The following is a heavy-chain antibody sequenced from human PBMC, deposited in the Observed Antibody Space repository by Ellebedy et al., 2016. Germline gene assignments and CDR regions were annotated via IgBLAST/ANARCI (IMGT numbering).Heavy chain of an antibody. V-gene: IGHV4-30-4*01. CDR2: IYYSGST. Sequence: SETLSLXXTVSGGSISSGDYYWSWIRQPPGKGLEWIGYIYYSGSTYYNPSLKSRVTISVDTSKNQFSLKLSSVTAADTAVYYCARETRGVIAEYYFDYWGQGTLVTVSS. J-gene: IGHJ4*02. D-gene: IGHD3-10*01. CDR1: GGSISSGDYY. CDR3: ARETRGVIAEYYFDY.